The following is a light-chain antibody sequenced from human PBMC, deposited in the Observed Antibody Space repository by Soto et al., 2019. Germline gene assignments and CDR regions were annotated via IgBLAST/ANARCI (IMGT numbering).Light chain of an antibody. V-gene: IGLV2-23*01. CDR1: SSDVGSYKL. CDR3: CSYAASSTSVV. Sequence: QSALTQPASVSGSPGQSITISCTGTSSDVGSYKLVSWYQQHPGEAPQLMIYDGTERPSGVSNRFSGSKSGNTASLTISGLQAEDEADYCCCSYAASSTSVVFGGGTKLTVL. CDR2: DGT. J-gene: IGLJ2*01.